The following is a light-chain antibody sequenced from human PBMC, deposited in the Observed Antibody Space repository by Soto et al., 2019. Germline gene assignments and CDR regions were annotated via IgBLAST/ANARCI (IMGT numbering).Light chain of an antibody. CDR2: DVS. CDR1: SSDVGGYNY. J-gene: IGLJ1*01. V-gene: IGLV2-14*01. CDR3: CSYTTSNTRQIV. Sequence: QSALTQPASVSGSPGQSITISCTGTSSDVGGYNYVSWYQQHPGKAPKFMIYDVSNRPSGVSNRFSGSKSGNTASLTIPGLQAEDEAGYYCCSYTTSNTRQIVFGTGTKLTVL.